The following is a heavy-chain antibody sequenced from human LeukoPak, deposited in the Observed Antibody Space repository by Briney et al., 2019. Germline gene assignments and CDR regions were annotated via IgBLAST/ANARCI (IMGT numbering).Heavy chain of an antibody. CDR3: AKDPRDHSYGWSWRYFDY. D-gene: IGHD5-18*01. V-gene: IGHV3-30*02. J-gene: IGHJ4*02. Sequence: GGSLRLSCAASGFTFSSYWMHWVRQAPGKGLEWVAFIRYDGSNKYYADSVKGRFTISRDNSKNTLYLQMNSLRAEDTAVYYCAKDPRDHSYGWSWRYFDYWGQGTLATVSS. CDR2: IRYDGSNK. CDR1: GFTFSSYW.